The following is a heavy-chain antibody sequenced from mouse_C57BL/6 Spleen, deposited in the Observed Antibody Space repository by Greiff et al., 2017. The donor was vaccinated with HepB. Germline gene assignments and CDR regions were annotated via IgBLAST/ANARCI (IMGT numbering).Heavy chain of an antibody. J-gene: IGHJ2*01. Sequence: LQESGPELVKPGASVKISCKASGYAFSSSWMNWVKQRPGKGLEWIGRIYPGDGDTNYNGKFKGKATLTADKSSSTAYMQLSSLTSEDSAVYFCAREVDYDFDYWGQGTTLTVSS. CDR1: GYAFSSSW. CDR3: AREVDYDFDY. D-gene: IGHD1-1*01. CDR2: IYPGDGDT. V-gene: IGHV1-82*01.